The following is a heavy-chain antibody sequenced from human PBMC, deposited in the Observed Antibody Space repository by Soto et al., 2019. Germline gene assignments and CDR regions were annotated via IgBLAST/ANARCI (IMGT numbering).Heavy chain of an antibody. CDR3: ARVIRGVIITDYYFDY. V-gene: IGHV4-30-4*01. CDR2: IYYSGST. D-gene: IGHD3-10*01. J-gene: IGHJ4*02. CDR1: GGSISSGDYY. Sequence: PSETLSLTCTVSGGSISSGDYYWSWIRQPPGKGLEWIGYIYYSGSTYYNPSLKSRVTISVDTSKNQFSLKPSSVTAADTAVYYCARVIRGVIITDYYFDYWGQGTLVTVSS.